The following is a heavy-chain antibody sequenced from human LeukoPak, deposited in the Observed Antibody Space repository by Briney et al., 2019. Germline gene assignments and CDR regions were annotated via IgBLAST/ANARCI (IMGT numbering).Heavy chain of an antibody. CDR1: GSTFAELS. J-gene: IGHJ3*02. Sequence: ASVKVSCKVSGSTFAELSMHWVRQAPGKGLEWMGGFDPEDGETIYAQKFQGRVTMTEDTSTDTAYMELSSLRSEDTAVYYCATEHPYYYDSSGYHMPDAFDIWGQGTMVTVSS. CDR2: FDPEDGET. CDR3: ATEHPYYYDSSGYHMPDAFDI. D-gene: IGHD3-22*01. V-gene: IGHV1-24*01.